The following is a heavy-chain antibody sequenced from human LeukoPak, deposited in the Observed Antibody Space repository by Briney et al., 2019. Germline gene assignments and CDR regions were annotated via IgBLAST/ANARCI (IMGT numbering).Heavy chain of an antibody. CDR2: ISYDGSNK. CDR1: GFTFSSYG. Sequence: GGSLRLSCAASGFTFSSYGMHWVRQAPGKGLEWVAVISYDGSNKCYADSVKGRFTISRDNSKNTLYLQMNSLRAEDTAVYYCAKWGGWYGDYWGQGTLVTVSS. D-gene: IGHD6-19*01. CDR3: AKWGGWYGDY. J-gene: IGHJ4*02. V-gene: IGHV3-30*18.